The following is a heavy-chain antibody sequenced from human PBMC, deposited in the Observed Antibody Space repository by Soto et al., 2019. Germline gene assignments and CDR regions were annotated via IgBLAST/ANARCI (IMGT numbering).Heavy chain of an antibody. J-gene: IGHJ6*02. D-gene: IGHD6-6*01. CDR2: INAGNGNT. CDR3: ARSRPKYSSSSYYGMDV. CDR1: GYTFTSYA. V-gene: IGHV1-3*01. Sequence: ASVKVSCKASGYTFTSYAMHWVRQAPGQRLEWMGWINAGNGNTKYSQKFQGRVTITRDTSASTAYMELSSLRSEDTAVYYCARSRPKYSSSSYYGMDVWGQGTTVTVSS.